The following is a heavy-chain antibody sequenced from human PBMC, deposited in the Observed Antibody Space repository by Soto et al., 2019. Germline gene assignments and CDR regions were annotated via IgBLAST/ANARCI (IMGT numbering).Heavy chain of an antibody. J-gene: IGHJ6*02. Sequence: EVQLVESGGGLVKPGGSLRLSCVASGCTFRSYSMNWVRQAPGKGLEWVSSISTSSSYIYYADSVKGRFTISRDNAKNSLYLQMNSLRAEDTAVYYCARRDYYYYGFDVWGQGTTVTVSS. CDR3: ARRDYYYYGFDV. CDR2: ISTSSSYI. CDR1: GCTFRSYS. V-gene: IGHV3-21*01.